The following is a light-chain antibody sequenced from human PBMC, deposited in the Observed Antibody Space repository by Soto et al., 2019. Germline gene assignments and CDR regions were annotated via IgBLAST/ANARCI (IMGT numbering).Light chain of an antibody. Sequence: EIVMTQSPATLPVSPGERATLSCRASQSVSSDLAWYHQKPGQAPRLLIYGASTRATGIPARFSGSGSGTEFTLTINSLQSEDFAVYYCQQYNNWPRTFGQGTKVDI. J-gene: IGKJ1*01. CDR1: QSVSSD. CDR2: GAS. V-gene: IGKV3-15*01. CDR3: QQYNNWPRT.